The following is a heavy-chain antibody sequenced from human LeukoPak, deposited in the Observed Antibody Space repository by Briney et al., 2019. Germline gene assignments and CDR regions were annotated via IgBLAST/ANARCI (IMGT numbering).Heavy chain of an antibody. Sequence: ASETLSLTCTVSGGSIGSYYWSWIRQPPGKGLEWIGYIYYSGSTNYNPSLKSRVTISVDTSKNQFSLQLSSVTAADTAVYYCARHVAGWNNWFDPWGQGTLVTVSS. J-gene: IGHJ5*02. CDR3: ARHVAGWNNWFDP. D-gene: IGHD6-19*01. V-gene: IGHV4-59*08. CDR1: GGSIGSYY. CDR2: IYYSGST.